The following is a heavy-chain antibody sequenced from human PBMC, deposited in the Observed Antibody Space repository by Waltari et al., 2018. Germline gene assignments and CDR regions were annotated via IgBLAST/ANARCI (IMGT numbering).Heavy chain of an antibody. V-gene: IGHV4-34*01. J-gene: IGHJ4*02. CDR2: INHSGST. CDR3: ARYALVQDDYGDPINY. Sequence: QVQLQQWGAGLLKPSETLSLTCAVYGGSFSGYYWSWIRQPPGKGLEWIGEINHSGSTNYNPSLKSRVTISVDTSKNQFSLKLSSVTAADTAVYYCARYALVQDDYGDPINYWGQGTLVTVSS. D-gene: IGHD4-17*01. CDR1: GGSFSGYY.